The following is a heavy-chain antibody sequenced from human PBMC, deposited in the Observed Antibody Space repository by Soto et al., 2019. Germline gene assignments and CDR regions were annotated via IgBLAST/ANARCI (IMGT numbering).Heavy chain of an antibody. V-gene: IGHV2-5*02. Sequence: QITLKASGPSLAIPTQTLTLTGAFSGISLSTSGVGVGWFRQPLVKALAWRALIYWDDDKRYSPSLKSRLTITKDTSKIQVVLTRTNMDPVDTATYYGAHRAVLGGDDYVDYEGQGTLVTVSS. J-gene: IGHJ4*02. D-gene: IGHD3-16*01. CDR2: IYWDDDK. CDR1: GISLSTSGVG. CDR3: AHRAVLGGDDYVDY.